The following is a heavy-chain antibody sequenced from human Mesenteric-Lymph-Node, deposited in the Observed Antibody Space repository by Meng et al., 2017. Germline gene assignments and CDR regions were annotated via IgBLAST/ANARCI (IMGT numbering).Heavy chain of an antibody. CDR1: GFPFNNYY. V-gene: IGHV3-11*04. CDR3: AKNVWISGATYDPFYI. CDR2: VSNSGTAT. D-gene: IGHD1-26*01. J-gene: IGHJ3*02. Sequence: GGSLRLSCAASGFPFNNYYMSWIRQAPGKGLEWVSLVSNSGTATKHADSVKGRFTISRDSANSSLYLQMNSLRVEDTAVYYCAKNVWISGATYDPFYIWGHGTMVTVSS.